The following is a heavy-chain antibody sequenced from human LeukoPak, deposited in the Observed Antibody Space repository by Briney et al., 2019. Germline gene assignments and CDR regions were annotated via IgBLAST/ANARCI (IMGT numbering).Heavy chain of an antibody. CDR3: AKSAQQYYYYHMDV. V-gene: IGHV3-9*03. Sequence: PGGSLSLSCAASGFTFDDYDMHWVRQAPGRGLEWVSGISWNTGSIGYADSVKGRFTISRDNAKNTLYLQMNSLRAEDMALYYCAKSAQQYYYYHMDVWGKGTMVTVSS. CDR1: GFTFDDYD. CDR2: ISWNTGSI. J-gene: IGHJ6*03. D-gene: IGHD1-1*01.